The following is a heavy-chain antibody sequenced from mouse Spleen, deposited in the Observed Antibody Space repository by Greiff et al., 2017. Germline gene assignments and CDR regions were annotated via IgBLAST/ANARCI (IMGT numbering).Heavy chain of an antibody. D-gene: IGHD4-1*01. CDR3: ATNWEFDY. CDR2: IYPGDGDS. J-gene: IGHJ2*01. CDR1: GYAFSSSW. V-gene: IGHV1-82*01. Sequence: VQLQQSGPELVKPGASVKISCKASGYAFSSSWMNWVKQRPGQGLEWIGRIYPGDGDSNYNGKFKGKATLTADKSSSTAYMQLSSLTSVDSAVYFCATNWEFDYWGQGTTLTVSS.